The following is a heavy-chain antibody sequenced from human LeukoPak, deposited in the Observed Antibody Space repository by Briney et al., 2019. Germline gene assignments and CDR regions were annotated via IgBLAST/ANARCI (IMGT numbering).Heavy chain of an antibody. V-gene: IGHV3-23*01. D-gene: IGHD3-10*01. CDR3: EDGSGSC. CDR2: ISGSGGST. J-gene: IGHJ4*02. Sequence: PXKGLEWVSGISGSGGSTYYADSVKGRFTISRDNSKNTLYLQMNSLRAEDTAVYYCEDGSGSCWGQGTLVTVSS.